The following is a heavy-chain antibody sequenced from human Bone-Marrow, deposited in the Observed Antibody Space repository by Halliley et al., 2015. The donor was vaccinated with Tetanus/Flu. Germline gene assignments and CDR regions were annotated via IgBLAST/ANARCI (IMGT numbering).Heavy chain of an antibody. CDR3: AKDYRFQSNEPLCDY. CDR2: INDVGDT. Sequence: SLRLSCVASEFSFSNYAMSWVRQASGKGLEWVSGINDVGDTYYSDSVKGRFIISRDNSKNTLYLQMNSLRDEDTAFYFCAKDYRFQSNEPLCDYGGRGTQVTVSS. V-gene: IGHV3-23*01. CDR1: EFSFSNYA. J-gene: IGHJ4*02. D-gene: IGHD1-26*01.